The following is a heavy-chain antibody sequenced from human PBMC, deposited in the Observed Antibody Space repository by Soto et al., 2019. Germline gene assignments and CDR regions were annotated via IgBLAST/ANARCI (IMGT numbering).Heavy chain of an antibody. CDR1: GFTFSSYG. CDR2: IWYDGSNK. J-gene: IGHJ4*02. V-gene: IGHV3-33*01. Sequence: GGSLRLSCAASGFTFSSYGMHWVRQAPGKGLEWVAVIWYDGSNKYYADSVKGRFTISRDNSKNTLYLQMNSLRAEDTAVYYYARENYDILTGPNPYFDYWGQGTLVTVSS. CDR3: ARENYDILTGPNPYFDY. D-gene: IGHD3-9*01.